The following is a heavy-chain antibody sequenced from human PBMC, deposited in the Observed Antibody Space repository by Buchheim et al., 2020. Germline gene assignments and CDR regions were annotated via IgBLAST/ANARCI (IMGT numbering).Heavy chain of an antibody. V-gene: IGHV1-8*01. D-gene: IGHD6-19*01. Sequence: QVQLVQSGAEVKKPGASVKVSCKASGYTFTSYDINWVRQATGQGLEWMGWMNPNSGNTGYAQKFQGRVTMTRNTSIRTAYMELSSLRSEDTAVYYCARAPGGLRSSGWYLPPSRNWFDPWGQGTL. J-gene: IGHJ5*02. CDR3: ARAPGGLRSSGWYLPPSRNWFDP. CDR1: GYTFTSYD. CDR2: MNPNSGNT.